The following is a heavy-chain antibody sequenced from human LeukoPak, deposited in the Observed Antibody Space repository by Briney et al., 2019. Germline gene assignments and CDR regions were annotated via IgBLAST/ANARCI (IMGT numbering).Heavy chain of an antibody. V-gene: IGHV3-11*01. CDR3: ARDAAAAGPYYYYGMDV. J-gene: IGHJ6*02. CDR1: GFTFSDYY. CDR2: ISSSGNTI. Sequence: GGSLRFSCAASGFTFSDYYMSWIRQAPGKGLEWVSYISSSGNTIYYADSVKGRFTISRDNAKNSLYLQMNSLRAEDTAVYYCARDAAAAGPYYYYGMDVWGQGTTVTVSS. D-gene: IGHD6-13*01.